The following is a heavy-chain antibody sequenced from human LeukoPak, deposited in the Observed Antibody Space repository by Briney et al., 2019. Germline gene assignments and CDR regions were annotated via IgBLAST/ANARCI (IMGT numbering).Heavy chain of an antibody. Sequence: GGSLRLSCAASGFTFSTYAMSWVRQAPGKGLEWLSTIIGTGDSTYYADSVKGRFTISRDNSKNTVYLQMNSLRAEDTAVYYCAKSLYYYDSTFDYWGQGTLVTAS. CDR3: AKSLYYYDSTFDY. CDR1: GFTFSTYA. J-gene: IGHJ4*02. V-gene: IGHV3-23*01. D-gene: IGHD3-22*01. CDR2: IIGTGDST.